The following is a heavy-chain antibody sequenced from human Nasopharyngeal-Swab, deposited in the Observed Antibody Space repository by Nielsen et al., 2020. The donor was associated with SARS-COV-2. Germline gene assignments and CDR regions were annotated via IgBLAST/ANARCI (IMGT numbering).Heavy chain of an antibody. J-gene: IGHJ4*02. CDR2: ISGSGGGT. D-gene: IGHD3-16*02. V-gene: IGHV3-23*01. Sequence: WIRPPPGKGPEWVSTISGSGGGTYYADSVKGRFTISRDNSKNTLYLQMNSLRAEDTAVYYYAKDRGDYDYIWGSYRGGFDYWGQGTLVTVSS. CDR3: AKDRGDYDYIWGSYRGGFDY.